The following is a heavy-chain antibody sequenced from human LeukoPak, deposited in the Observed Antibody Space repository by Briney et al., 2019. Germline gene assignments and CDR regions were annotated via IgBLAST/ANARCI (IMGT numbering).Heavy chain of an antibody. J-gene: IGHJ4*02. CDR2: ISYDGSNK. CDR1: GFTFSSYG. CDR3: AKADALLATSFAY. Sequence: GGSLRLSCAASGFTFSSYGMHWVRQAPGKGLEWVAVISYDGSNKYYADSVKGRFTISRDNSKNTLYLQMNSLRAEDTAVYYCAKADALLATSFAYWGQGTLVTVSS. D-gene: IGHD5-12*01. V-gene: IGHV3-30*18.